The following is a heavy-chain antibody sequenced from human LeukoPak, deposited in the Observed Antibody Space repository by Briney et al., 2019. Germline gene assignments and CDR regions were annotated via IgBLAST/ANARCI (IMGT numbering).Heavy chain of an antibody. Sequence: LGESLKISCKGSGYSFTSYWIGWVRQMPGKGLEWMGIIYPGDSDTRYSLSFQGQVTISADKSISTAYLQWSSLKASDTAMYYCTRVPSLYQSLDYWGQGTLVTVSS. V-gene: IGHV5-51*01. D-gene: IGHD3-16*01. CDR1: GYSFTSYW. J-gene: IGHJ4*02. CDR2: IYPGDSDT. CDR3: TRVPSLYQSLDY.